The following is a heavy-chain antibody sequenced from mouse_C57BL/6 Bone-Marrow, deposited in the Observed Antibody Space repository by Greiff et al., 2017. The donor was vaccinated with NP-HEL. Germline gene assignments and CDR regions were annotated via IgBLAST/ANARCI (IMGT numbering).Heavy chain of an antibody. D-gene: IGHD2-2*01. CDR3: ARTGLQAWFAY. J-gene: IGHJ3*01. V-gene: IGHV1-42*01. Sequence: EVQLQQSGPELVKPGASVKISCKASGYSFTGYYMNWVKQSPEKSLEWIGEINPSTGGTTYNQKFKAKATLTVDKSSSTAYMQLKSLTSEDSAVYYCARTGLQAWFAYWGQGTLVTVSA. CDR1: GYSFTGYY. CDR2: INPSTGGT.